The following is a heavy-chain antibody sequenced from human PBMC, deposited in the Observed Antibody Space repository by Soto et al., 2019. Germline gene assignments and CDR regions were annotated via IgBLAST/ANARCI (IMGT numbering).Heavy chain of an antibody. Sequence: QVQLVQSGAEVKKPGSSVKVSCKASGGTFSSYAISWVRQAPGQGLEWMGGIIPIFGTANYAQKFQGRVTNTADESTSTAYMELSSLRSEDTAVYYCARSDYDFWSGYYTVTPYYYYGMDVWGQGTTVTVSS. CDR2: IIPIFGTA. D-gene: IGHD3-3*01. J-gene: IGHJ6*02. CDR3: ARSDYDFWSGYYTVTPYYYYGMDV. V-gene: IGHV1-69*01. CDR1: GGTFSSYA.